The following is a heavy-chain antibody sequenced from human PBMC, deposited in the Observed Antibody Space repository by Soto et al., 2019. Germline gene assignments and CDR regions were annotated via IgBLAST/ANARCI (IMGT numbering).Heavy chain of an antibody. V-gene: IGHV1-2*02. CDR3: ARDGEWLQRYYYCYNGMDV. J-gene: IGHJ6*02. D-gene: IGHD5-12*01. CDR2: INPNTGGT. CDR1: GYTFSGYY. Sequence: GASVKVSCKASGYTFSGYYMYWVRQAPGQGLEWMGWINPNTGGTNYGQNFQGRVTMTRDTSISTAYMELSRLRSDDTAVYYCARDGEWLQRYYYCYNGMDVWGQGTTVTVSS.